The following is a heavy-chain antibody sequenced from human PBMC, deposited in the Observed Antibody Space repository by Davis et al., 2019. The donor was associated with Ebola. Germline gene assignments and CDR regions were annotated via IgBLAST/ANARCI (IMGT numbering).Heavy chain of an antibody. D-gene: IGHD6-19*01. CDR1: GYKLTSYA. CDR3: ARGSAAGPLSPDY. CDR2: INTNTGNP. V-gene: IGHV7-4-1*02. Sequence: AASVKVSCKASGYKLTSYAMNWVRQAPGQGLEWMGWINTNTGNPTYAQGFTGRFVFSLDTSVTTAYLQISSLKAEDSAVYYCARGSAAGPLSPDYWGQGTLVTVSS. J-gene: IGHJ4*02.